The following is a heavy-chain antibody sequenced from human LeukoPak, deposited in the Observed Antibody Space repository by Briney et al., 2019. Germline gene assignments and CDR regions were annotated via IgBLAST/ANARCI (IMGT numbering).Heavy chain of an antibody. V-gene: IGHV3-23*01. CDR3: AKDWGGRYCSSISCFFDY. J-gene: IGHJ4*02. Sequence: PGGSLRLSCAASGFTFSSYAMSWVRQAPGKGLEWVSAISGSGDNTYYADSVKGRFTISRDNSKNTLYLQMNSLRAEDTAVYYCAKDWGGRYCSSISCFFDYWGQGTLVTVSS. CDR2: ISGSGDNT. D-gene: IGHD2-2*01. CDR1: GFTFSSYA.